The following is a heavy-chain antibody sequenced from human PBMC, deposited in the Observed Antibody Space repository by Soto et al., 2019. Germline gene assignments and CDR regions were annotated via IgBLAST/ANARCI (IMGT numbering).Heavy chain of an antibody. D-gene: IGHD2-8*01. V-gene: IGHV1-18*01. Sequence: QGHLVQSGAEVKKPGASVKVSCKASGYTFTRYGISWVRQAPGQGLEWMGWISGYNGDTNYAQNLQDRVTMTIDTSTNTADMELRSLTSDDTAVYYCAKNGQPPYYYYGLDVWGQGTTVTVSS. CDR3: AKNGQPPYYYYGLDV. J-gene: IGHJ6*02. CDR1: GYTFTRYG. CDR2: ISGYNGDT.